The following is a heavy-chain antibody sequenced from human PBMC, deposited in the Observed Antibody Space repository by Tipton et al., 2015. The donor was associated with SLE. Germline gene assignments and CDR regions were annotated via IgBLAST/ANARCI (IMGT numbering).Heavy chain of an antibody. D-gene: IGHD5-24*01. V-gene: IGHV4-59*11. CDR3: ARTNLQESLVDWYFDL. J-gene: IGHJ2*01. Sequence: TLSLTCTVSGASISSHYWSWIRQPPGKGLEWIGYMYYSGSAHYNPSLRNRVTMSLDTSKNQFSLKLSSVTAADTAVYYCARTNLQESLVDWYFDLWGRGTLATVSS. CDR1: GASISSHY. CDR2: MYYSGSA.